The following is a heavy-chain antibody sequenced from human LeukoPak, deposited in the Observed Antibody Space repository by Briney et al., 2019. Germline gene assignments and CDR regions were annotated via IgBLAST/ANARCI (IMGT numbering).Heavy chain of an antibody. CDR3: ARDYCSSTSCYDY. J-gene: IGHJ4*02. V-gene: IGHV3-48*01. Sequence: GGSLRLSCAASGFTFSSYSMNWVRQAPGKGLEWVPYISSSSSTIYYADSVKGRFTISRDNAKNSLYLQMNSLRAEDTAVYYCARDYCSSTSCYDYWGQGTLVTVSS. CDR2: ISSSSSTI. D-gene: IGHD2-2*01. CDR1: GFTFSSYS.